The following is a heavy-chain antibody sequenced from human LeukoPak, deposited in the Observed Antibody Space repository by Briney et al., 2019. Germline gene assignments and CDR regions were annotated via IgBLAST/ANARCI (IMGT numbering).Heavy chain of an antibody. CDR3: ARHDGSSGYWPLGY. Sequence: SETLSLTCTVSGGSISSYYWSWIRQPPGKGLEWIGYIYYSGSTNYNPSLKSRVTISVDTSKNQFSLKLSSVTAADTAVYCCARHDGSSGYWPLGYWGQGTLVTVSS. V-gene: IGHV4-59*08. CDR1: GGSISSYY. D-gene: IGHD3-22*01. J-gene: IGHJ4*02. CDR2: IYYSGST.